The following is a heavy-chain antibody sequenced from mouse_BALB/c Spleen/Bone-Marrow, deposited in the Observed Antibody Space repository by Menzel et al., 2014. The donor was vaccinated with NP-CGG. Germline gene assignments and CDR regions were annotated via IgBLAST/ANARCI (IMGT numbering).Heavy chain of an antibody. J-gene: IGHJ4*01. CDR1: GYSITSGYY. V-gene: IGHV3-6*02. CDR3: ARYGNYNAMDY. D-gene: IGHD2-1*01. CDR2: ISYDGSN. Sequence: EVQLQQSGPGLVKPSQSLPLTCSVTGYSITSGYYWHWIRQFPGNKLEWMGYISYDGSNNYNPSFKNRISITRDTSKNQIFLKLNSVTTEDTATYYCARYGNYNAMDYWGQGTSVTVSS.